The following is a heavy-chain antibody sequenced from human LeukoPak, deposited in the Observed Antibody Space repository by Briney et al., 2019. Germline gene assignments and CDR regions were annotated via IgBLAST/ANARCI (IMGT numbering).Heavy chain of an antibody. Sequence: GASVKVSCKASGYTFTGYYMHWVRQAPGQGLEWMGWINPNSGGTNYAQKFQGRVTMTRDTSISTAYMELSRLRSDDTAVYYCARGRVGGSYYMGFDYWGQGTLVTVSS. CDR3: ARGRVGGSYYMGFDY. CDR2: INPNSGGT. J-gene: IGHJ4*02. V-gene: IGHV1-2*02. D-gene: IGHD3-10*01. CDR1: GYTFTGYY.